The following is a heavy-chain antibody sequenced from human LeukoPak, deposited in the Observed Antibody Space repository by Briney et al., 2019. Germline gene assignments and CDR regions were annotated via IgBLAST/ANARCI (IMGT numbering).Heavy chain of an antibody. Sequence: SETLSLTCTVSGGSISSSSYYWGWIRQPPGKGLEWIGSIYYSGSTYYNPSLKSRVTISVDMSKNQFSLKLSSVTAADTAVYYCARHGRVLEWLFFDYWGQGTLVTVSS. CDR3: ARHGRVLEWLFFDY. CDR2: IYYSGST. CDR1: GGSISSSSYY. J-gene: IGHJ4*02. V-gene: IGHV4-39*01. D-gene: IGHD3-3*01.